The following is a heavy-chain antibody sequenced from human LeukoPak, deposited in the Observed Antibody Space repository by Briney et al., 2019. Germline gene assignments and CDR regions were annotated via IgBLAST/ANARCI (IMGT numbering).Heavy chain of an antibody. CDR1: GFIFTTYG. D-gene: IGHD3-22*01. V-gene: IGHV3-33*01. CDR3: ARSYFYDNSGTPDY. CDR2: IWYDGSNK. J-gene: IGHJ4*02. Sequence: GGSLRPSCAASGFIFTTYGMHWVRQAPGKGLEWVALIWYDGSNKYHADSVKGRFTISRDNSKNTLYLQMNSLRAEDTAVYYCARSYFYDNSGTPDYWGQGTLVTVSS.